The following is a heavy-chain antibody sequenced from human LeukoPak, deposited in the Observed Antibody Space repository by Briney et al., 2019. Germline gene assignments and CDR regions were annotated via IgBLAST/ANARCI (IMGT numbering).Heavy chain of an antibody. CDR1: SGSISSYS. J-gene: IGHJ4*02. D-gene: IGHD3-22*01. Sequence: SETLSLTCTVSSGSISSYSWSWIRQPPGKGLEWIGYIYYTGGTTYNPSLKSRVTISVDTSMNQFSLKLYSVTAADTAVYYCAGHRGGYDSSGYYFPNFDYWGQGTLVTVSS. CDR2: IYYTGGT. V-gene: IGHV4-59*08. CDR3: AGHRGGYDSSGYYFPNFDY.